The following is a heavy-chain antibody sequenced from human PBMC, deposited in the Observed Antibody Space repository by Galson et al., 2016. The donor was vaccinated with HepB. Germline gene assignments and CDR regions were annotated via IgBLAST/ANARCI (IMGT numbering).Heavy chain of an antibody. Sequence: SVKVSCKASGFTFTTSAVQWVRQTRGQRLEWIGWIAVGSGNTKYSQKFQERVTFTGDMSTSTTYMELSSLRSEDTAVYYCAAGGSYDNFHWGQGTLVTVSS. J-gene: IGHJ1*01. CDR2: IAVGSGNT. D-gene: IGHD1-1*01. CDR3: AAGGSYDNFH. CDR1: GFTFTTSA. V-gene: IGHV1-58*01.